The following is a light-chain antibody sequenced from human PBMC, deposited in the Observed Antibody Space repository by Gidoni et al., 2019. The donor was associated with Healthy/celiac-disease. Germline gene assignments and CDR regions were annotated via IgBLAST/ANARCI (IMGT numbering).Light chain of an antibody. Sequence: QSVLTQPPSASGTPGQMITISCSGRSSNIGSNTVNCYQKLPGTAPNLLIYSNNQRPSGVPDRFSGSKSGTSASLAISGLQSEDEADYYCAAWDDSLNALVFGGGTKLTVL. V-gene: IGLV1-44*01. CDR2: SNN. J-gene: IGLJ2*01. CDR1: SSNIGSNT. CDR3: AAWDDSLNALV.